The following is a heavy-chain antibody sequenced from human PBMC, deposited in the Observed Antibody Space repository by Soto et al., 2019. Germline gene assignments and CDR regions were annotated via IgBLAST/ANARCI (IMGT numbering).Heavy chain of an antibody. D-gene: IGHD2-15*01. Sequence: SETLSLTCTVSGGSISSSSYYWGWIRQTPGKGLEWIGSIYYSGSTYYNPSLKSRVTISVDTSKNQFSLKLSSVTAADTAVYYCARHTPAISISDHWGLGTLVTVSS. CDR1: GGSISSSSYY. CDR3: ARHTPAISISDH. CDR2: IYYSGST. V-gene: IGHV4-39*01. J-gene: IGHJ4*02.